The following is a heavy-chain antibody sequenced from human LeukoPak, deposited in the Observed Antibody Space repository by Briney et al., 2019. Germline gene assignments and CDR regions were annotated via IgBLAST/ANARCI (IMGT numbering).Heavy chain of an antibody. CDR2: ISSSGSTI. Sequence: GGSLRLSCAASGFTFSSYEMNWVRQAPGKGLEWVSYISSSGSTIYYADSVKGRFTISRDNAKNSLCLQTNSLRAEDTAVYYCASHSSGWYSDFDYWGQGTLVTVSS. V-gene: IGHV3-48*03. CDR1: GFTFSSYE. CDR3: ASHSSGWYSDFDY. D-gene: IGHD6-19*01. J-gene: IGHJ4*02.